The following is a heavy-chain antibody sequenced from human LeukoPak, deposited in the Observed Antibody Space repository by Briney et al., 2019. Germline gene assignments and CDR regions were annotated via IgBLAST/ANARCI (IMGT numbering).Heavy chain of an antibody. D-gene: IGHD3-22*01. V-gene: IGHV1-69*13. CDR3: ARGDLGHYYDSSGYYSWFDP. Sequence: SVKVCCKASGGTFSSYAISWVRQAPGQGLEWMGGIIPIFGTANYAQKFQGRVTIASDEATSAAYMELSSLRSEDTAVYYCARGDLGHYYDSSGYYSWFDPWGQGTLVTVSS. CDR1: GGTFSSYA. CDR2: IIPIFGTA. J-gene: IGHJ5*02.